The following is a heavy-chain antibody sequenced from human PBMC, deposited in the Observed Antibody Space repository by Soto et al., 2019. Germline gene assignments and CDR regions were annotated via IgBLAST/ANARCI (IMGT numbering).Heavy chain of an antibody. V-gene: IGHV3-53*01. J-gene: IGHJ6*02. CDR2: IYIDGST. D-gene: IGHD6-19*01. Sequence: EVQLVDSGGDLIQPGGSLRLSCGASGFTVSGNSLSWVRQAPGKGLEWVSYIYIDGSTYYADSVRRRFTLTRDNSKNTLCLQMNNLLCEDTAVYYCARDGGSGTAVAGIQYSGMDVWGQGTTVTVSS. CDR1: GFTVSGNS. CDR3: ARDGGSGTAVAGIQYSGMDV.